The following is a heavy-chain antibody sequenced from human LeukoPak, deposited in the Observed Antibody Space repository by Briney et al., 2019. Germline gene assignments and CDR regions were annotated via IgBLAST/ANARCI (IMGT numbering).Heavy chain of an antibody. J-gene: IGHJ3*02. Sequence: PGGSLRLSSGASGFTFSDSFMSWIRQPPGKGLEWLSYISTSGSVTDYADTVKGRFTISRDNAKKLVYLELKSLRAEDTALYYCVREDSRGAFDIWGQGTMVIVSS. D-gene: IGHD2-15*01. CDR2: ISTSGSVT. CDR3: VREDSRGAFDI. V-gene: IGHV3-11*04. CDR1: GFTFSDSF.